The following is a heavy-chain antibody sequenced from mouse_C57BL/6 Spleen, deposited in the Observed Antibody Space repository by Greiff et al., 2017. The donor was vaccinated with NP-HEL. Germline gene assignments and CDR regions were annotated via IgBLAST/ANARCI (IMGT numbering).Heavy chain of an antibody. J-gene: IGHJ1*03. Sequence: VQLQQSGPELVKPGASVKISCKASGYTFTDYYINWVKQRPGQGLEWIGWIFPGSGSTYYNEKFKGKATLTVDKSSSTAYMLLSSLTSEDSAVYFCARNYYGSSHSYFDVWGTGTTVTVSS. CDR3: ARNYYGSSHSYFDV. D-gene: IGHD1-1*01. V-gene: IGHV1-75*01. CDR2: IFPGSGST. CDR1: GYTFTDYY.